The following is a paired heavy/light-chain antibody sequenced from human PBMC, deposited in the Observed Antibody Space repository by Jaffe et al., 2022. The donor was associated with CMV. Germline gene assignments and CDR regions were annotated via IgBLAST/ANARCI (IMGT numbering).Heavy chain of an antibody. D-gene: IGHD1-26*01. CDR2: ITMGGDST. CDR3: AKLGGTYIY. CDR1: GFSFSSFA. Sequence: EVQMLQSGGGLEQPGGSLRLSCAAYGFSFSSFAMTWVRQAPGKGLEWVATITMGGDSTHYADSVKGRFTISRDNSKNTVDLQMSSLRAEDTALYYCAKLGGTYIYWGQGSLVTVSS. V-gene: IGHV3-23*01. J-gene: IGHJ4*02.
Light chain of an antibody. V-gene: IGKV1-39*01. CDR2: SAS. J-gene: IGKJ2*01. Sequence: DIHLTQSPSSLSASVGDRVTITCRASQSVSIFLNWYKHKPGKVPELLIYSASTLQSGVPSRFSGSGSGTEFTLAIESLQPEDFATYYCQQGYRVPHTFGQGTNLEIK. CDR1: QSVSIF. CDR3: QQGYRVPHT.